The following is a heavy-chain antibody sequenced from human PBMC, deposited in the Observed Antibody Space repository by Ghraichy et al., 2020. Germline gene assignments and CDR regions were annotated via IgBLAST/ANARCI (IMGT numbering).Heavy chain of an antibody. D-gene: IGHD3-9*01. CDR3: ARGRYFAGDAFDI. Sequence: LSLTCAASGFTVSSNYMSWVRQAPGKGLEWVSVIYSGGSTYYADSVKGRFTISRDNSKNTLYLQMNSLRAEDTAVYYCARGRYFAGDAFDIWGQGTMVTVSS. CDR2: IYSGGST. J-gene: IGHJ3*02. CDR1: GFTVSSNY. V-gene: IGHV3-53*01.